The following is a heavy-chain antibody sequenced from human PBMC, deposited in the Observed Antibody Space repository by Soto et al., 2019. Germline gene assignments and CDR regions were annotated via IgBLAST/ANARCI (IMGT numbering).Heavy chain of an antibody. D-gene: IGHD3-22*01. Sequence: GGSLRLSCSASGFTFSIYARHWVRQAPGKGLEYVSSISTNGGSTHYADSVKGRFTISRDNSKNTQYLQMSSLRADDTAVYYCVKGEYYYDSSGYYPFDYWGQGTLVTVSS. V-gene: IGHV3-64D*06. CDR1: GFTFSIYA. J-gene: IGHJ4*02. CDR3: VKGEYYYDSSGYYPFDY. CDR2: ISTNGGST.